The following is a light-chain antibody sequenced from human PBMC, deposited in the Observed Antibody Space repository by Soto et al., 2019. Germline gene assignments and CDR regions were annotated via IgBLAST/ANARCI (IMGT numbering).Light chain of an antibody. V-gene: IGLV2-14*03. CDR2: DVN. CDR3: NSLTTSNSYV. Sequence: QSALTQPASVSGSPGQSITISCTGTSSDIGAYNYVSWYQQNPGKAPRLMIYDVNNRPSGVSNRFSGSKSGNTASLTISGLQAEDEADYYCNSLTTSNSYVFGSGTQLTVL. CDR1: SSDIGAYNY. J-gene: IGLJ1*01.